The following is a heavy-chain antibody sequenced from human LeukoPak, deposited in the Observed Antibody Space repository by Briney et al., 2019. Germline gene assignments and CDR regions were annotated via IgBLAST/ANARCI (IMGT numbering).Heavy chain of an antibody. CDR1: GFTFSSYG. D-gene: IGHD3-3*01. J-gene: IGHJ4*02. Sequence: PGGSLRLSCAASGFTFSSYGMHWVRQAPGKGLEWVAFIRYDGSNKYYADSVKGRYTISRDNSKNTLYLQMNSLRAEDTAVYYCAKDSASITIFGVPYPGYWGQGTLVTVSS. CDR2: IRYDGSNK. CDR3: AKDSASITIFGVPYPGY. V-gene: IGHV3-30*02.